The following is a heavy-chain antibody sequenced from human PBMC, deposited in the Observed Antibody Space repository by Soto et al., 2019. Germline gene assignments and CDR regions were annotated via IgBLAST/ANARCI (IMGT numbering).Heavy chain of an antibody. CDR1: GDSISSYY. V-gene: IGHV4-59*01. J-gene: IGHJ4*02. CDR3: AGGYDWVLDY. D-gene: IGHD5-12*01. CDR2: IYYSGST. Sequence: PSETLSLTCTVSGDSISSYYWSWIRQPPGKGLEWIGYIYYSGSTNYNPSLKSRVTISVDTSKNQFSLKLSSVTAADTAVYYCAGGYDWVLDYWGQGIMVTVYS.